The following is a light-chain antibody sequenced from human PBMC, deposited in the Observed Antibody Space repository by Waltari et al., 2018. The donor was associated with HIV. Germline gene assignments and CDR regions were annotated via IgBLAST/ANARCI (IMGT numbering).Light chain of an antibody. CDR3: QSYDSGRRV. J-gene: IGLJ3*02. CDR2: DNF. Sequence: QSVLTQPPSVSGAPGQRVTISCTGSRSNIGADYAVHWYQQLPGTAPKLVIYDNFNRTSGVPDRFSGSKSGTSASLAITGLQVEDEADYYCQSYDSGRRVFGGGTKLAVL. V-gene: IGLV1-40*01. CDR1: RSNIGADYA.